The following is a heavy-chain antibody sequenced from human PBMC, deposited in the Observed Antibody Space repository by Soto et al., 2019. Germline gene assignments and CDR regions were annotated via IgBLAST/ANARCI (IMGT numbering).Heavy chain of an antibody. CDR1: GFTFSSYS. CDR3: SRDLSIVLMVYAIGAFDI. V-gene: IGHV3-48*01. Sequence: GGSLRLSCAASGFTFSSYSMNWVRQAPGKGLEWVSYISSSSSTIYYADSVKGRFTISRDNAKNSLYLQMNSLRAEDTAVYYCSRDLSIVLMVYAIGAFDIWGQGTMVTVSS. D-gene: IGHD2-8*01. J-gene: IGHJ3*02. CDR2: ISSSSSTI.